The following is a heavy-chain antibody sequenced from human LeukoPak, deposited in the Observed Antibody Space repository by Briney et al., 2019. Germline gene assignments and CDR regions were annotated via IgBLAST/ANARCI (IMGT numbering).Heavy chain of an antibody. CDR1: GGSISSYY. D-gene: IGHD3-22*01. J-gene: IGHJ6*03. CDR3: ARDGGSGYYHYYYYYMDV. V-gene: IGHV4-4*07. Sequence: SETLSLTCTVSGGSISSYYWSWIRQPAGKGLEWIGRIYTSGSTNYNPSLKSRVTMSVDTPKNQFSLKLSSVTAADTAVYYCARDGGSGYYHYYYYYMDVWGKGTTVTVSS. CDR2: IYTSGST.